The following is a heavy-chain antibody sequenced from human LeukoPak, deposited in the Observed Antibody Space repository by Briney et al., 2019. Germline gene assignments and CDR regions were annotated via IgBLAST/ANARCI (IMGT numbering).Heavy chain of an antibody. D-gene: IGHD3-22*01. Sequence: GGSLRLSCAASGFTFSSYAMSWVRQAPGKGLEWVAVISYDGSNKYYADSVKGRFTISRDNSKNTLYLQMNSLRAEDTAVYYCAKDRYYYDSSGYYSYWGQGTLVTVSS. CDR2: ISYDGSNK. CDR3: AKDRYYYDSSGYYSY. CDR1: GFTFSSYA. V-gene: IGHV3-30*18. J-gene: IGHJ4*02.